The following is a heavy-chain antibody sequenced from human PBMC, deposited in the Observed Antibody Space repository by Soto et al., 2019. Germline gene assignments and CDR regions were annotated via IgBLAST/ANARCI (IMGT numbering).Heavy chain of an antibody. CDR2: INHSGST. V-gene: IGHV4-61*01. CDR3: ARGRYSSSWYR. Sequence: SETLSLTCTVSGGSVSNGSYYWSCIRQPPGKGLEWIGEINHSGSTNYNPSLKSRVTISVDTSKNQFSLKLSSVTAADTAVYYCARGRYSSSWYRWGQGTLVTVSS. D-gene: IGHD6-13*01. CDR1: GGSVSNGSYY. J-gene: IGHJ4*02.